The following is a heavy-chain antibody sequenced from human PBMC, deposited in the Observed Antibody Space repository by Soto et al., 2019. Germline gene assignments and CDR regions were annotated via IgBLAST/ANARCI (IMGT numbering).Heavy chain of an antibody. J-gene: IGHJ4*02. Sequence: ASVEVTCKASGYTFTSYYMHWVRPAPVQGLEWMGIINPSGGSTSYAQKFQGRVTMTRDTSTSTVYMELSSLRSEDTAVYYCAAFTEYYYDSSGSSIYFDYWGQGTLVTVSS. V-gene: IGHV1-46*01. D-gene: IGHD3-22*01. CDR1: GYTFTSYY. CDR2: INPSGGST. CDR3: AAFTEYYYDSSGSSIYFDY.